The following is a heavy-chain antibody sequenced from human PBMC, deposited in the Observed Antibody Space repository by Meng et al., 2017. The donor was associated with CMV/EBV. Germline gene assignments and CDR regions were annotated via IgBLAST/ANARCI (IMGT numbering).Heavy chain of an antibody. J-gene: IGHJ3*02. CDR1: GGTFSSYV. Sequence: SVKVSCKASGGTFSSYVINWVRQAPGQGLECMGGIISTVGTANYAQKFQGRVTINTDESMNTVYMELSSLRSEDTAVYYCARARSNVYYYDSSGGRDALDIWGQGTMVTVSS. V-gene: IGHV1-69*05. D-gene: IGHD3-22*01. CDR3: ARARSNVYYYDSSGGRDALDI. CDR2: IISTVGTA.